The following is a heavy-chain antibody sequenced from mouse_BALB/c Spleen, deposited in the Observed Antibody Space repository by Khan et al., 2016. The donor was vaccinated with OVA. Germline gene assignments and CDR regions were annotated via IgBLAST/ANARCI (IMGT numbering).Heavy chain of an antibody. J-gene: IGHJ3*01. CDR1: GFAFNSYD. V-gene: IGHV5-9*02. CDR2: FSSTGSYT. CDR3: TRPSYYGNPWFTY. D-gene: IGHD2-10*01. Sequence: EVELVESGGGLVKPGGSLKLSCEVSGFAFNSYDMSWVRQTPEKRLEWSPPFSSTGSYTYYPERVKGPFTISRDTARNTLYLQMSSLRSEDTALYYCTRPSYYGNPWFTYWGQGTLVTVSA.